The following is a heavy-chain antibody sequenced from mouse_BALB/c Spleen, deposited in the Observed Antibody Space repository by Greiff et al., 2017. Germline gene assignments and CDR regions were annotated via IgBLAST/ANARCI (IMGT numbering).Heavy chain of an antibody. Sequence: QVQLKESGPGLVAPSQSLSITCTVSGFSLTSYGVHWVRQPPGKGLEWLGVIWAGGSTNYNSALMSRLSISKDNSKSQVFLKMNSLQTDDTAMYYCARDRAYGNYGLAYWGQGTLVTVSA. D-gene: IGHD2-1*01. CDR2: IWAGGST. CDR3: ARDRAYGNYGLAY. J-gene: IGHJ3*01. CDR1: GFSLTSYG. V-gene: IGHV2-9*02.